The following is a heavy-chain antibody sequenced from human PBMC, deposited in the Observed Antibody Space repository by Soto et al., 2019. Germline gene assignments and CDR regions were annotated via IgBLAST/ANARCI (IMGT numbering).Heavy chain of an antibody. J-gene: IGHJ4*02. CDR2: ITASAETS. CDR3: AKDLRGPAAGTWYFEY. D-gene: IGHD6-13*01. V-gene: IGHV3-23*01. Sequence: GGSLRLSCVAAGFAFGNSAMGWVRQDTGKGLEWVSAITASAETSYYADSVKGRFTISRDNSKNSQCLQMDSLRAEDTAVYYCAKDLRGPAAGTWYFEYWGQGTLVTVSS. CDR1: GFAFGNSA.